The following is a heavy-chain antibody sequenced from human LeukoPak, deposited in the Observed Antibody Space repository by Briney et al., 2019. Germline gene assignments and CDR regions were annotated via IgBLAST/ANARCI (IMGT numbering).Heavy chain of an antibody. CDR1: GGSISSSNW. Sequence: SETLSLTCAVSGGSISSSNWWSWVRQPPGQGLEWIGEIYHSGSTNYNPSLKSRVTISVDKSKNQFSLKLSSVTAADTAVYYCAGADYYYGMDVWGQGTTATVSS. V-gene: IGHV4-4*02. CDR3: AGADYYYGMDV. CDR2: IYHSGST. J-gene: IGHJ6*02.